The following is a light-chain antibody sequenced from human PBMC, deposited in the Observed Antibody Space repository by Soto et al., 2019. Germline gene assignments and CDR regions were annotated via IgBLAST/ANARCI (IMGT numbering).Light chain of an antibody. CDR2: AVS. Sequence: QSALTQPASVSGSPGQSITISCTGTSSDVGGYNYVSWYQQHPGKAPKLMIYAVSNRPSGVSTRFSGSKSGNTASLTISGLQAGDEADYHCSSYTTSSTLLYVFGTGTKVTVL. CDR1: SSDVGGYNY. CDR3: SSYTTSSTLLYV. J-gene: IGLJ1*01. V-gene: IGLV2-14*01.